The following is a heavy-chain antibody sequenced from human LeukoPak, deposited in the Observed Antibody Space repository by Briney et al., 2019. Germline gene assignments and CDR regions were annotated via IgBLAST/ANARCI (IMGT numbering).Heavy chain of an antibody. Sequence: PSETLSLTCTVSGGSISSYYWSWIRQPAGKGLEWIGRIYTSGSTNYNPSLKSRVTMSVDTSKNQCSLKLSSVTAADTAVYYCARDLLGWELHYFDYWGQGTLATVSS. CDR3: ARDLLGWELHYFDY. CDR2: IYTSGST. J-gene: IGHJ4*02. V-gene: IGHV4-4*07. CDR1: GGSISSYY. D-gene: IGHD1-26*01.